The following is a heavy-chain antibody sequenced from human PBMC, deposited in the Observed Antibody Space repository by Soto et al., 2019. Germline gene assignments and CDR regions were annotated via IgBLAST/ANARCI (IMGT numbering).Heavy chain of an antibody. CDR3: ARGVGSGSYYNQYNWFDP. CDR2: ISVYNGNT. V-gene: IGHV1-18*01. CDR1: GYTFSSYG. J-gene: IGHJ5*02. D-gene: IGHD3-10*01. Sequence: GASVKVSCKASGYTFSSYGISWVRQAPGQGLEWMGWISVYNGNTKYAQKVQGRVTMTTDTSTSTAYMELRSLRSDDTAVYYCARGVGSGSYYNQYNWFDPWGQGTLVTVSS.